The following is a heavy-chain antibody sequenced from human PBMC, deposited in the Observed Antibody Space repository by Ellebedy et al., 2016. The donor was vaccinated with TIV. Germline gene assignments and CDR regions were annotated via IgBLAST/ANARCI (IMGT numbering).Heavy chain of an antibody. CDR1: GYSFTSYW. D-gene: IGHD3-10*01. Sequence: GGSLRLSXKGSGYSFTSYWIGWVRQMPGKGLEWMGIIYPGDSDTRYSPSFQGQVTISADKSISTAYLQWSSLKASDTAMYYCARSGVWFGELLYGMDVWGQGTTVTVSS. CDR2: IYPGDSDT. J-gene: IGHJ6*02. CDR3: ARSGVWFGELLYGMDV. V-gene: IGHV5-51*01.